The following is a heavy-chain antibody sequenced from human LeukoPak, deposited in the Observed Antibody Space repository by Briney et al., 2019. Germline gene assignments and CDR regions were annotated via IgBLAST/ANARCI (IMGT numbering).Heavy chain of an antibody. V-gene: IGHV1-2*04. D-gene: IGHD3-16*02. CDR2: INPNSGGT. CDR3: ARESYENYGMDV. CDR1: GYTLTIYG. Sequence: ASVKVSCTASGYTLTIYGISWVRQAPGQGLEWMGWINPNSGGTNYAQKFQGWVTMTRDTSISTAYMELSRLRSDDTAVYYCARESYENYGMDVWGQGTTVTVSS. J-gene: IGHJ6*02.